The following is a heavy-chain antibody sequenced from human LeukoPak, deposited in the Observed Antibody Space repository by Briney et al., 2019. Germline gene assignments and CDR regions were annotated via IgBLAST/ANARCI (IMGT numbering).Heavy chain of an antibody. CDR1: GFTFNNAW. D-gene: IGHD3-22*01. J-gene: IGHJ6*02. Sequence: QPGGSLRLSCAASGFTFNNAWMNWVRQAPGKGLEWVSYISSSSSTIYYADSVKGRFTISRDNAKNSLYLQMNSLRAEDTAVYYCARDQYYYDSSSYYYSRYGMDVWGQGTTVTVSS. V-gene: IGHV3-48*01. CDR3: ARDQYYYDSSSYYYSRYGMDV. CDR2: ISSSSSTI.